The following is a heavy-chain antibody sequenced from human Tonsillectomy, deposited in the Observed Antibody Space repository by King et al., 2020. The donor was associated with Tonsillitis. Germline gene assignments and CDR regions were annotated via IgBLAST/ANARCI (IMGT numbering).Heavy chain of an antibody. J-gene: IGHJ4*02. V-gene: IGHV3-21*01. Sequence: VQLVESGGGLVKPGGSLRLSCAASGFTFSSYSMNWVRQAPGKGLEWVSSISSSSSYIYYADSVKGRFTISRDNAKNSLYLQMNSLRAEDTAVYYCARDLSYYYDSSGYQFDYWGQGTLVTVSS. D-gene: IGHD3-22*01. CDR1: GFTFSSYS. CDR2: ISSSSSYI. CDR3: ARDLSYYYDSSGYQFDY.